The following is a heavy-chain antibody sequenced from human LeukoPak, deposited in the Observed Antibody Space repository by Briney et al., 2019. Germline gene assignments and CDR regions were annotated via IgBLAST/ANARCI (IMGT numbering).Heavy chain of an antibody. CDR3: ARDDHSPHYHYAMGV. J-gene: IGHJ6*02. CDR1: GGSISSSS. CDR2: IWYSGDT. D-gene: IGHD4-11*01. Sequence: SETLSLTCTVSGGSISSSSWSWVRQDPGKRLEWIGFIWYSGDTDYNPSLRSRVTISVDTSKNQFSLKLNSLTAADTAVYYCARDDHSPHYHYAMGVWGQGITVTVSS. V-gene: IGHV4-59*01.